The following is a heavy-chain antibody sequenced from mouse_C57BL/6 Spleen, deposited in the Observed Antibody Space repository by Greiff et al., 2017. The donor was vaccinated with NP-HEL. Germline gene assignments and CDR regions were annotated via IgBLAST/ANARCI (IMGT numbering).Heavy chain of an antibody. CDR3: ARWDTGFAY. CDR2: IRNKANGYTT. J-gene: IGHJ3*01. D-gene: IGHD1-1*01. CDR1: GFTFTDYY. V-gene: IGHV7-3*01. Sequence: EVKLQESGGGLVQPGGSLSLSCAASGFTFTDYYMSWVRQPPGKALEWLGFIRNKANGYTTEYSASVKGRFTISRDNSQSILYLQMNALRAEDSATYYCARWDTGFAYWGQGTLVTVSA.